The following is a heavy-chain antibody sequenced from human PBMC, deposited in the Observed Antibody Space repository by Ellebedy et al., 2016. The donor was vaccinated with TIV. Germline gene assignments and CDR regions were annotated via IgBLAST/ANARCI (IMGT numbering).Heavy chain of an antibody. CDR3: ARESLRYFNY. V-gene: IGHV4-4*02. Sequence: MPSETLSLTCAVSGGSISSSNWWSWVRQPPGKGLEWIGEIYHSGSTNYNPSLKSLVTITVDKSKNQFSLKLSSVTAADTAVYYCARESLRYFNYWGQGTLVTVSS. CDR1: GGSISSSNW. J-gene: IGHJ4*02. CDR2: IYHSGST. D-gene: IGHD3-9*01.